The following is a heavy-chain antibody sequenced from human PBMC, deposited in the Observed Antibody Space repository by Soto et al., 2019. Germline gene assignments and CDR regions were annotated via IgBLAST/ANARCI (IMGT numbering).Heavy chain of an antibody. Sequence: SVKVSCKASGGTFSSYAISWVRQAPGQGLEWMGGIIPIFGTANYAQKIQGRVKITADESTSTAYMEMSSLRSEDTAVYYCSRSQGSSTSLEIYYYYYYGMDVWGQGTTVTVSS. J-gene: IGHJ6*02. CDR3: SRSQGSSTSLEIYYYYYYGMDV. D-gene: IGHD2-2*01. CDR2: IIPIFGTA. V-gene: IGHV1-69*13. CDR1: GGTFSSYA.